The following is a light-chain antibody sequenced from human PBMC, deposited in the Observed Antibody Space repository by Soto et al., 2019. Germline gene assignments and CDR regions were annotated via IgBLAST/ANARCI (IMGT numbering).Light chain of an antibody. V-gene: IGKV1-39*01. CDR2: SAS. CDR3: QQSFSVPIT. CDR1: QSIAGY. J-gene: IGKJ5*01. Sequence: DIQMTQSPSSLSASVGDRVTITCRASQSIAGYLSWYQQRPGKAPKFLIYSASSLQRGVPSRFSGSGSGTDFSLTINGLQPEDFATYFCQQSFSVPITVGQGTRLESK.